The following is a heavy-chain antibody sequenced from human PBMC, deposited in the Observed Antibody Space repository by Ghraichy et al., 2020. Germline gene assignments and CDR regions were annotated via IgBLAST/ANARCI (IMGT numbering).Heavy chain of an antibody. CDR2: ISGSGGST. D-gene: IGHD2-15*01. Sequence: GGSLRLSCAASGFSFSSYAMNWVRQAPGKGLEWVSDISGSGGSTYYADSVKGRFTISRDNSKDTLYLLMNNLRAEDTAVYYCAKVRGYCSGAACYFDYWGQGTQVTVSS. J-gene: IGHJ4*02. V-gene: IGHV3-23*01. CDR1: GFSFSSYA. CDR3: AKVRGYCSGAACYFDY.